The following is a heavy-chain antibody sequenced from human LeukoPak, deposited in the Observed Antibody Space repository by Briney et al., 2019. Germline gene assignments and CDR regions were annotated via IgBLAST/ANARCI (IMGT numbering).Heavy chain of an antibody. CDR3: ASIAVAGEPFDY. D-gene: IGHD6-19*01. CDR1: GFTFSSYA. V-gene: IGHV3-48*04. Sequence: AGGSLRLSCAASGFTFSSYAMSWVRQAPGKGLEWVSYISSSGSTIYYADSVKGRFTISRDNAKNSLYLQMNSLRAEDTAVYYCASIAVAGEPFDYWGQGTLVTVSS. J-gene: IGHJ4*02. CDR2: ISSSGSTI.